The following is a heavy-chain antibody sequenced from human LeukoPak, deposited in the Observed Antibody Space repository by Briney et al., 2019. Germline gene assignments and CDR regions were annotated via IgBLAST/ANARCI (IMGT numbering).Heavy chain of an antibody. Sequence: ASVKVSCKVSGNTLTELSMHWVRQAPGKGLEWMGGFDPEDGETIYAQKFQGRVTMTEDTSADTAYMELSSLRSEDTAVYYCATGFDSSGSLTSFDYWGQGTLVTVSS. V-gene: IGHV1-24*01. J-gene: IGHJ4*02. CDR2: FDPEDGET. CDR1: GNTLTELS. D-gene: IGHD3-22*01. CDR3: ATGFDSSGSLTSFDY.